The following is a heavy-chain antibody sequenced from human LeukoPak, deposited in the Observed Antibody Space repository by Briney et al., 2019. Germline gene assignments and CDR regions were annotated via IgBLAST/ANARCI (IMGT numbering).Heavy chain of an antibody. Sequence: SETLSLTCSVSGYSISSGYYWGWIRQPPGKGLEWIGSIFHSGNTYYNPSLKSRVTISVDTSKNQFSLKLSSVTAADTAVYYCARGGERWLDYFQHWGQGTLATVSS. D-gene: IGHD5-24*01. CDR2: IFHSGNT. J-gene: IGHJ1*01. CDR1: GYSISSGYY. CDR3: ARGGERWLDYFQH. V-gene: IGHV4-38-2*02.